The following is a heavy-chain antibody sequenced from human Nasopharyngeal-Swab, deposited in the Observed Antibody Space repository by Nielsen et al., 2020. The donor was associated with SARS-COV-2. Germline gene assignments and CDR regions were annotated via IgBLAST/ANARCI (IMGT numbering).Heavy chain of an antibody. CDR2: IVGSGDIRGSGGNT. CDR3: AKDLRGPYFF. J-gene: IGHJ4*02. V-gene: IGHV3-23*01. D-gene: IGHD2/OR15-2a*01. Sequence: GESLKISCVASGYSFRTYGMSWVRQAPGKGLEWVAAIVGSGDIRGSGGNTYYADSVKCRFTISRDNSKNTLSLQMNSLRAEYTAVYYCAKDLRGPYFFWGQGTLVTVSS. CDR1: GYSFRTYG.